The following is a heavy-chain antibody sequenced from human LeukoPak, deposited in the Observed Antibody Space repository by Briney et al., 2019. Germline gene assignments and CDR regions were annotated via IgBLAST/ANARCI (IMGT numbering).Heavy chain of an antibody. CDR3: ARGYDILTGSHYWYFDL. J-gene: IGHJ2*01. Sequence: GASVKVSCKASGYTFTSYGISRARQAPGQGLEWMGWISAYNGNTNYAQKLQGRVTMTTDTSTSTAYMELRSLRSDDTAVYYCARGYDILTGSHYWYFDLWGRGTLVTVSS. CDR2: ISAYNGNT. CDR1: GYTFTSYG. D-gene: IGHD3-9*01. V-gene: IGHV1-18*01.